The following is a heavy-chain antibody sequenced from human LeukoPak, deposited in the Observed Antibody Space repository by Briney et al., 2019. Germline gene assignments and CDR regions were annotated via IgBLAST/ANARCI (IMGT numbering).Heavy chain of an antibody. V-gene: IGHV3-74*01. CDR3: IGSGGWPGY. CDR1: GFTFSSYW. CDR2: IASDGST. J-gene: IGHJ4*02. Sequence: PGGSLRHSCAASGFTFSSYWMHWVRQAPGKGLVWVSRIASDGSTVYADSVKGRFTISRDNAKDTVYLQMNSLRVEDTAVYYCIGSGGWPGYWGQGTLVTVSS. D-gene: IGHD1-26*01.